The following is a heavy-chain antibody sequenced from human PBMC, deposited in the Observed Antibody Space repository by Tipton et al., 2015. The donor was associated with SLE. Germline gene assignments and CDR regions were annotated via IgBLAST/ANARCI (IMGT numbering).Heavy chain of an antibody. Sequence: SLRLSCAASGFTFSSYSMNWVRQALGKGLEWVSSISSSSSYIYYADSVKGRFTISRDNAKNSLYLQMNSLRAEDTAVYYCARDKEQWLVRYYYYGMDVWGQGTTVTVSS. D-gene: IGHD6-19*01. CDR1: GFTFSSYS. CDR3: ARDKEQWLVRYYYYGMDV. V-gene: IGHV3-21*01. J-gene: IGHJ6*02. CDR2: ISSSSSYI.